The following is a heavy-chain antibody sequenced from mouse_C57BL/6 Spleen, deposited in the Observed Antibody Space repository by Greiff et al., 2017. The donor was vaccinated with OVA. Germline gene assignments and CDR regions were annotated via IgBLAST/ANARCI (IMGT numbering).Heavy chain of an antibody. CDR2: IDPETGGT. V-gene: IGHV1-15*01. Sequence: VQLQQSGAELARPGASVTLSCKASGYTFTDYEMHWVKQTPVHGLEWIGDIDPETGGTAYNQKFKGKAKLTADKSSSTAYMELRSLTSEDSAVYDCTRGKLIYCYGNFDGWGTGTTVTVSS. CDR1: GYTFTDYE. J-gene: IGHJ1*03. D-gene: IGHD1-1*01. CDR3: TRGKLIYCYGNFDG.